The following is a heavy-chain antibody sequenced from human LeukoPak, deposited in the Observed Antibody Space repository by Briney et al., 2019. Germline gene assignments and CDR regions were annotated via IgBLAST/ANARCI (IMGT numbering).Heavy chain of an antibody. CDR2: IYSGGSK. D-gene: IGHD2-15*01. J-gene: IGHJ3*02. CDR1: GFTFSSYW. CDR3: AREGVAAKDAFDI. Sequence: GGSLRLSCAASGFTFSSYWMSWVRQAPGKGLEWVSVIYSGGSKDYADSVKGRFTISRDNSKNTLYLQMNSLRAEDTAVYYCAREGVAAKDAFDIWGRGTMVTVSS. V-gene: IGHV3-53*01.